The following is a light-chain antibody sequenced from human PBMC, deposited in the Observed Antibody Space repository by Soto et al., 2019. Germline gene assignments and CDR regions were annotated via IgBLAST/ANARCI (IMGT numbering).Light chain of an antibody. V-gene: IGKV2-30*02. CDR3: IQGTHWTWT. CDR2: EVS. CDR1: QSLMHSDGNTY. J-gene: IGKJ1*01. Sequence: DVVMTQSPLSLPVTLGQPASISCRSSQSLMHSDGNTYLHWFQQSPGQSPRRLSYEVSDRDSGVPQRYNGSGSGRDFKLKISRGEDEYVGVYYCIQGTHWTWTFGRGTEVEIK.